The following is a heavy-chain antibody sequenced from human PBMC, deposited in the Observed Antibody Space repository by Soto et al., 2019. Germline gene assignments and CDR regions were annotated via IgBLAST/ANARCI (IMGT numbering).Heavy chain of an antibody. V-gene: IGHV3-7*03. CDR3: ASDWGGLGY. CDR1: GFTFSNYW. J-gene: IGHJ4*02. D-gene: IGHD3-10*01. Sequence: VGSLRLSGAASGFTFSNYWMTWVRQAPGKGLEWVANIIKDGSEKSYVDSVKGRFTISRDNAKNSLYLEMNSLRVEDTAMYYCASDWGGLGYWGQGTLVTVSS. CDR2: IIKDGSEK.